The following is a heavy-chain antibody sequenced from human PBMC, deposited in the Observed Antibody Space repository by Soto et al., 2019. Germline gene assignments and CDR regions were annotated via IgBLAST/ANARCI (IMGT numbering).Heavy chain of an antibody. D-gene: IGHD5-12*01. V-gene: IGHV3-15*01. J-gene: IGHJ3*02. CDR3: TTQADSGYDLAFDAFDI. Sequence: PGGSLRLSCAASGFTFSNAWMSWVRQAPGKGLEWVGRIKSKTDGGTTDYAAPVKGRFTISRDDSKNTLYLQMNSLKTEDTAVYYCTTQADSGYDLAFDAFDIWGQGTMVTVSS. CDR2: IKSKTDGGTT. CDR1: GFTFSNAW.